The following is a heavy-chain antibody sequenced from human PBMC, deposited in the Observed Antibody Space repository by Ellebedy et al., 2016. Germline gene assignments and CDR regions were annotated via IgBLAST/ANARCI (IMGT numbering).Heavy chain of an antibody. J-gene: IGHJ4*02. CDR1: GYTFTGYY. V-gene: IGHV1-8*02. Sequence: ASVKVSCXASGYTFTGYYMHWVRQATGQGLEWMGWMNPNSGNTGYAQKFQGRVTMTRNTSISTAYMELSSLRSEDTAVYYCARGEGSSPDYWGQGTLVTVSS. D-gene: IGHD6-6*01. CDR3: ARGEGSSPDY. CDR2: MNPNSGNT.